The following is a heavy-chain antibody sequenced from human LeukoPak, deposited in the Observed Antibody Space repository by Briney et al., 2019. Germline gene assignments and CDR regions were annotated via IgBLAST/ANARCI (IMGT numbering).Heavy chain of an antibody. Sequence: GGSLRLSCAASGFSFSSYAMSWVRQSPGKGLEWDSAISPSGGSTYYADSVRGRFTISRDNSKNTLYLQMNSLRAEDTAIYFCARVPYNYDTSSYYYKYYFDYWGQGTLVTVSS. CDR1: GFSFSSYA. D-gene: IGHD3-22*01. CDR2: ISPSGGST. V-gene: IGHV3-23*01. J-gene: IGHJ4*02. CDR3: ARVPYNYDTSSYYYKYYFDY.